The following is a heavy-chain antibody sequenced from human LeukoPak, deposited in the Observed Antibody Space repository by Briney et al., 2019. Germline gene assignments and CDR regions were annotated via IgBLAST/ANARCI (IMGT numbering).Heavy chain of an antibody. Sequence: SATLSLTCTVSGGSISSYCWSWIRQPPGKGLEWIGYIYYSGSTNYNPSLKSRVTISVDTSKNQFSLKLSSVTAADTAVYYCARRMYYYDSSGYGGYWLDPWGQGTLVTVSS. J-gene: IGHJ5*02. CDR1: GGSISSYC. V-gene: IGHV4-59*08. D-gene: IGHD3-22*01. CDR2: IYYSGST. CDR3: ARRMYYYDSSGYGGYWLDP.